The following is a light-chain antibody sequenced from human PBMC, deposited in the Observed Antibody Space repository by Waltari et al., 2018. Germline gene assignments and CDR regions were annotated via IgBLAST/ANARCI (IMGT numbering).Light chain of an antibody. CDR3: AAWDDSLNGNV. V-gene: IGLV1-44*01. CDR1: SSNIGSNT. J-gene: IGLJ1*01. CDR2: SNN. Sequence: QSVLTQPPSASGTPGQRVTISCSGSSSNIGSNTVNWYQQPPGTAPKLLIYSNNQRPSGVPVRFSGSKSGTSASLAISGLQSEDEGDYYCAAWDDSLNGNVFGTGTKVTVL.